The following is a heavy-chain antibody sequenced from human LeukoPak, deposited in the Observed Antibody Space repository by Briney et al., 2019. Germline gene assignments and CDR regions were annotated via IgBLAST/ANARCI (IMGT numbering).Heavy chain of an antibody. Sequence: ETLSLTCSVSPGSLSTYWWSWIRQPPGKGLEWIGFIHYTGGTLYNPSXESRVTLSVDVSKSRFSLSLSSATAADTAVYYCARTGXXGXFSDYWGQGTLVTVSS. CDR2: IHYTGGT. CDR1: PGSLSTYW. J-gene: IGHJ4*02. CDR3: ARTGXXGXFSDY. V-gene: IGHV4-59*01.